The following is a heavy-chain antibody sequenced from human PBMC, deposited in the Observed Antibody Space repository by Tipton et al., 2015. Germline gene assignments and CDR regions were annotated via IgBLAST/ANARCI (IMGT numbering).Heavy chain of an antibody. J-gene: IGHJ4*02. Sequence: TLSLTCTVSNGSINSPTYYWAWIRQSPGKGLEWIGSIYYSGTTYYNPSLKSRVTVSVDTSKMQFSLHLSSVTAADTAVYYCARGRSSSGWYNSEQQTPTPLDFWGQGTLVTVSS. CDR1: NGSINSPTYY. D-gene: IGHD6-19*01. V-gene: IGHV4-39*07. CDR3: ARGRSSSGWYNSEQQTPTPLDF. CDR2: IYYSGTT.